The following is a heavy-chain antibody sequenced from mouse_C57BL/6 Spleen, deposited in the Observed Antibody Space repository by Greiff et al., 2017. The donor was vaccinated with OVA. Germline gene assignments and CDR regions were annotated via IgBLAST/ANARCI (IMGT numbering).Heavy chain of an antibody. CDR2: IYPGDGDT. D-gene: IGHD1-2*01. J-gene: IGHJ3*01. Sequence: VMLVESGAELVKPGASVKISCKASGYAFSSYWMNWVKQRPGKGLEWIGQIYPGDGDTNYNGKFKGKATLTADKSSSTAYMQLSSLTSEDSAVYFCARWLEVAYWGQGTLVTVSA. CDR3: ARWLEVAY. V-gene: IGHV1-80*01. CDR1: GYAFSSYW.